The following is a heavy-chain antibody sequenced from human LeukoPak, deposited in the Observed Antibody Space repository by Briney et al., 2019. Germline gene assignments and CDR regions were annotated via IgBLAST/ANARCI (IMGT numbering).Heavy chain of an antibody. J-gene: IGHJ4*02. CDR3: AKDYYDSSGYYYFDY. V-gene: IGHV3-23*01. D-gene: IGHD3-22*01. CDR2: ISGSGGST. CDR1: GFTFISYA. Sequence: GGSLRLSCAASGFTFISYAMSWVRQAPGKGLEWVSAISGSGGSTYYADSVKGRFTISRDNSKNTLYLQMNSLRAEDTAVYYCAKDYYDSSGYYYFDYWGQGTLVTVSS.